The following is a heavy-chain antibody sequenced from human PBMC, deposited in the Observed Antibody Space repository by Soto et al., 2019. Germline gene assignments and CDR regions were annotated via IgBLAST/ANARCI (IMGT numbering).Heavy chain of an antibody. D-gene: IGHD3-3*01. CDR2: IWYDGSNK. V-gene: IGHV3-33*01. J-gene: IGHJ6*03. CDR3: ASPAGFFWSGPYYYMDV. Sequence: GGSLRLSCAASGFTFSSYGMHWVRQAPGKGLEWVAVIWYDGSNKYYADSVKGRFTISRDNSKNTLYLQMNSLRAEDTAVYYCASPAGFFWSGPYYYMDVWGKGTTVTVSS. CDR1: GFTFSSYG.